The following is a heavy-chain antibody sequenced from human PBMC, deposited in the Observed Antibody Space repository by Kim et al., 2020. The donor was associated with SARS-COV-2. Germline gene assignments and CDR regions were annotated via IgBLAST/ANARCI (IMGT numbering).Heavy chain of an antibody. J-gene: IGHJ6*02. CDR2: TYYSGST. CDR1: GGSIRSYY. CDR3: ASGGGSDYYGMDV. V-gene: IGHV4-59*13. Sequence: SETLSLTCSVSGGSIRSYYWSWIRQPPGRGLEWIGYTYYSGSTNYNPSLKSRVTISVDTSKNQFSLKLTSVTAADTAVDYCASGGGSDYYGMDVWGQGTTVTVSS. D-gene: IGHD3-16*01.